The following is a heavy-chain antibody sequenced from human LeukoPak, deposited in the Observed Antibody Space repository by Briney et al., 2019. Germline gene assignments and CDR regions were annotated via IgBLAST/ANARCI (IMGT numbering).Heavy chain of an antibody. V-gene: IGHV3-9*03. CDR2: ISWNSGSI. J-gene: IGHJ4*02. Sequence: GGSLRLSCAASGFTFDDYAMHWVRQAPGKGLEWVSGISWNSGSIGYADSVKGRFTISRDNAKNSLYLQMNSLRAEDMALYYCAKDAGGTGTTGYFDYWGQGTLVTVSS. D-gene: IGHD1-1*01. CDR1: GFTFDDYA. CDR3: AKDAGGTGTTGYFDY.